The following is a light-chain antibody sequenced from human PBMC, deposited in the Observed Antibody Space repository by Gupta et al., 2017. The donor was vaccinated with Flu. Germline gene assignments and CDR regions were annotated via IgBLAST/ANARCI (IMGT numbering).Light chain of an antibody. V-gene: IGKV3-11*01. CDR1: QSVSSY. J-gene: IGKJ2*03. Sequence: IVLTQSPATLSLSPGERATLSCRASQSVSSYLAWYQQKPGQAPRPLIYDASNRATVIPARFSGSGSGTDFTLTISSLEPEDFAVYYCQQRSNWLGMYSFGQGTKLEIK. CDR3: QQRSNWLGMYS. CDR2: DAS.